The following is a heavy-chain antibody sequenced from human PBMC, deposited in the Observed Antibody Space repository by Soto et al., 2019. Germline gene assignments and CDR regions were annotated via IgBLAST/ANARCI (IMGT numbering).Heavy chain of an antibody. CDR1: GYTFTSYG. Sequence: QVQLVQSGAEVKKPGASVKVSCKASGYTFTSYGISWVRQAPGQGLEWMGWISAYNGNTNYAQKLQGRVTMTTDTXTXTAXMELRSLRSDDTAVYYCARDRVDCSGGSCYPETDYWGQGTLVTVSS. CDR3: ARDRVDCSGGSCYPETDY. CDR2: ISAYNGNT. D-gene: IGHD2-15*01. J-gene: IGHJ4*02. V-gene: IGHV1-18*01.